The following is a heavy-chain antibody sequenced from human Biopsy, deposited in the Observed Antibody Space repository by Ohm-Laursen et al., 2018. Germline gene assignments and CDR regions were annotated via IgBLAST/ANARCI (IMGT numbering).Heavy chain of an antibody. Sequence: LRLSCAASGFTFSGHAMSWVRQAPGKGLECVSLINGSGGSTYYADPVKGRFTISRDNSKNTLYLQMDSLRAEDTAMYYCARDLYDFCGGCPFDPWGQGTLVTVSP. J-gene: IGHJ5*02. CDR3: ARDLYDFCGGCPFDP. CDR1: GFTFSGHA. D-gene: IGHD3-3*01. V-gene: IGHV3-23*01. CDR2: INGSGGST.